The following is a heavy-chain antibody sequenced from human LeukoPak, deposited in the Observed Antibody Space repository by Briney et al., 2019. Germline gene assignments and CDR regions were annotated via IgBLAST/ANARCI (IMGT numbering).Heavy chain of an antibody. CDR3: ASSSSCSGGSCAFDY. Sequence: GASVKVSCKASVGTFSSYAISWVRQAPGHGVEWMGGIIPIFGTANYAQKFQGRVTITADESTSTAYMELSSLRSEDTAVYYCASSSSCSGGSCAFDYWGQGTLVTVSS. V-gene: IGHV1-69*13. CDR1: VGTFSSYA. J-gene: IGHJ4*02. D-gene: IGHD2-15*01. CDR2: IIPIFGTA.